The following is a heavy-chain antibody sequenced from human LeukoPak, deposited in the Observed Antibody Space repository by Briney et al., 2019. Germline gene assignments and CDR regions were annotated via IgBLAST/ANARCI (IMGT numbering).Heavy chain of an antibody. CDR2: MNPNSGNT. CDR3: ARRVTDFWSGYSPVSSYYGMDV. CDR1: GYTFTSYD. J-gene: IGHJ6*02. V-gene: IGHV1-8*01. Sequence: ASVKVSCKASGYTFTSYDINWVRQATGQGLEWMGWMNPNSGNTGYAQKFRGRVTMTRNTSISTAYMELSSLRSEDTAVYYCARRVTDFWSGYSPVSSYYGMDVWGQGTTVTVSS. D-gene: IGHD3-3*01.